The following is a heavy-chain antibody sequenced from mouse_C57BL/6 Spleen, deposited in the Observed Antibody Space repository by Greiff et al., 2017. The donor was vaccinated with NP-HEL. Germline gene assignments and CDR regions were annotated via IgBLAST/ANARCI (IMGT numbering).Heavy chain of an antibody. CDR3: ARDGNYTFYWYFDV. CDR1: GYSITSGYY. V-gene: IGHV3-6*01. CDR2: ISYDGSN. J-gene: IGHJ1*03. D-gene: IGHD2-1*01. Sequence: EVQVVESGPGLVKPSQSLSLTCSVTGYSITSGYYWNWIRQFPGNKLEWMGYISYDGSNNYNPSLKNRISITRDTSKNQFFLKLNSVTTEDTATYYCARDGNYTFYWYFDVWGTGTTVTVSS.